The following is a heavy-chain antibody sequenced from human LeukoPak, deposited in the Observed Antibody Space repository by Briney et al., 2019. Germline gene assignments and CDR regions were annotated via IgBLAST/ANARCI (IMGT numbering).Heavy chain of an antibody. Sequence: GSLRLSCAASGFTFSSYGMSWVRQAPGKGLEWVSAISGSGGEIHYADSVRGRFTISRDNSKSTLSLQMNSLRAEDTAIYYCATYRQVLLPFESWGQGTLVTVSS. J-gene: IGHJ4*02. CDR3: ATYRQVLLPFES. D-gene: IGHD2-8*02. CDR1: GFTFSSYG. CDR2: ISGSGGEI. V-gene: IGHV3-23*01.